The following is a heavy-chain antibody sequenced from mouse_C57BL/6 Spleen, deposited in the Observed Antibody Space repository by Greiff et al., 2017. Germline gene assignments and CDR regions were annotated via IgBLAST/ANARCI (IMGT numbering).Heavy chain of an antibody. D-gene: IGHD2-1*01. CDR2: INPNNGGT. CDR3: ATIYYGNLRAMDY. J-gene: IGHJ4*01. Sequence: VQLQQSGPELVKPGASVKIPCKASGYTFTDYNMDWVKQSHGKSLEWIGDINPNNGGTIYNQKFKGKATLTVDKSSSTAYMELRSLTSEDTAVYYCATIYYGNLRAMDYWGQGTSVTVSS. V-gene: IGHV1-18*01. CDR1: GYTFTDYN.